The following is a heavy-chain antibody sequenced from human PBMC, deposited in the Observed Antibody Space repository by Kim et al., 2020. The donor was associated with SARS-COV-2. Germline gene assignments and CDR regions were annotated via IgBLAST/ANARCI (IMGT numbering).Heavy chain of an antibody. CDR3: ARARIVGAAYGMDV. CDR2: INAGNGNT. Sequence: ASVKVSCKASGYTFTSYAMHWVRQAPGQRLEWMGWINAGNGNTKYSQKFQGRVTITRDTSASTAYMELSSLRSEDTAVYYCARARIVGAAYGMDVWGQGTTVTVSS. CDR1: GYTFTSYA. D-gene: IGHD1-26*01. J-gene: IGHJ6*02. V-gene: IGHV1-3*01.